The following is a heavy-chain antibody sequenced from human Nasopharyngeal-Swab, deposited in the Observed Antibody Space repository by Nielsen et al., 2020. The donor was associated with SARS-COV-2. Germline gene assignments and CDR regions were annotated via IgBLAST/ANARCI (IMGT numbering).Heavy chain of an antibody. CDR1: GYTFTSYG. CDR2: INAGNGNT. V-gene: IGHV1-3*01. D-gene: IGHD3-3*01. CDR3: ARDLLTIFGVGPFDY. Sequence: ASVKVSCKASGYTFTSYGISWVRQAPGQRLEWMGWINAGNGNTKYSQKFQGRVTITRDTSASTAYMELSSLRSEDTAVYYCARDLLTIFGVGPFDYWGQGTLVTVSS. J-gene: IGHJ4*02.